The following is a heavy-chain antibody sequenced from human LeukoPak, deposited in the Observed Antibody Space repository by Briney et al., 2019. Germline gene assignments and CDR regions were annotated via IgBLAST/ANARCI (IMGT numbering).Heavy chain of an antibody. V-gene: IGHV3-53*01. D-gene: IGHD3-9*01. CDR1: GFTVSSNY. CDR2: IYVGGST. Sequence: GSLRLSCAASGFTVSSNYMSWARRAPGKGLEWVSLIYVGGSTYYADSVKGRFTISRDNSKNTLFLQMNSLRAEDTALYYCARSGYYNPNYFDSWGQGTLVTVSS. J-gene: IGHJ4*02. CDR3: ARSGYYNPNYFDS.